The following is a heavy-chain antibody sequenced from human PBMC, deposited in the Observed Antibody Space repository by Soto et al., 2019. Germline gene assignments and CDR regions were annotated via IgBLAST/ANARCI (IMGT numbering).Heavy chain of an antibody. CDR1: GYNFTSYW. CDR3: ARHTGITRHTERIDY. CDR2: MYPGDSDT. Sequence: PGESLKISCKGSGYNFTSYWIGWVRQMPGKGLEWMGLMYPGDSDTRYSPSFQGQVTISADKSISTAYLQWSSLKASDTAMYYCARHTGITRHTERIDYWGQGTLVTVSS. J-gene: IGHJ4*02. V-gene: IGHV5-51*01. D-gene: IGHD3-10*01.